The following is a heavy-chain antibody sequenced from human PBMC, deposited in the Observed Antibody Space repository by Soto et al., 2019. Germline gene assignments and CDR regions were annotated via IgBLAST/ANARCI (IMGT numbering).Heavy chain of an antibody. Sequence: SETLCLTCTVSGGSISSGGYYWSWIRQHPGKGLEWIGYIYYSGSTYYNPSLKSRVTISVDTSKNQFSLKLSSVTAADTAVYYCARDIGYCSSTSCYNSGPVNWFDPWGQGTLVTVSS. CDR1: GGSISSGGYY. D-gene: IGHD2-2*02. CDR3: ARDIGYCSSTSCYNSGPVNWFDP. J-gene: IGHJ5*02. CDR2: IYYSGST. V-gene: IGHV4-31*03.